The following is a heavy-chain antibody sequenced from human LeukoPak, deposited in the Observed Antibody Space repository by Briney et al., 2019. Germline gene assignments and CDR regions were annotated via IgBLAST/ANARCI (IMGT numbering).Heavy chain of an antibody. CDR1: GGSISSGDYY. CDR3: AREDDSSGYFDY. Sequence: SQTLSLTCTVSGGSISSGDYYWSWLRPPPGKGLEWIGYIYDSGSTYYNPSLKSRVTISVDTSKNQFSLKLSSVTAADTAVYYCAREDDSSGYFDYWGQGTLVTVSS. V-gene: IGHV4-30-4*08. D-gene: IGHD3-22*01. CDR2: IYDSGST. J-gene: IGHJ4*02.